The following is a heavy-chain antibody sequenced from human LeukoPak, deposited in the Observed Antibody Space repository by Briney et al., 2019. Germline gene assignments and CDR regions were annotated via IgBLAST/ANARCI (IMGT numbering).Heavy chain of an antibody. CDR1: GFTFGSHA. V-gene: IGHV3-23*01. Sequence: GGSLRLSCEASGFTFGSHAMYWVRQAPGKGLEWVAGIFGSGGSPHYADSVKGRFTISRDNSRNTVYLQINSLKAEDTAVYYCGKTTVGYSSGQKPAWPVDYWGQGTLVTVSS. J-gene: IGHJ4*02. D-gene: IGHD5-18*01. CDR2: IFGSGGSP. CDR3: GKTTVGYSSGQKPAWPVDY.